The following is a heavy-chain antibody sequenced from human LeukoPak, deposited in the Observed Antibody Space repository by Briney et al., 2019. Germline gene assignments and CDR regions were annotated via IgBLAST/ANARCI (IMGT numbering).Heavy chain of an antibody. CDR1: GFIFNAHS. J-gene: IGHJ4*02. CDR2: ISGSGSSI. CDR3: AKGTGASAWLADY. D-gene: IGHD6-19*01. Sequence: GGSLRLSCAASGFIFNAHSINWVRQATGKGLEWVSYISGSGSSIDYADSVGGRFTIYRDSAKNSVYLQMNNLRAEDTAVYYCAKGTGASAWLADYWGQGTLVTVSS. V-gene: IGHV3-48*01.